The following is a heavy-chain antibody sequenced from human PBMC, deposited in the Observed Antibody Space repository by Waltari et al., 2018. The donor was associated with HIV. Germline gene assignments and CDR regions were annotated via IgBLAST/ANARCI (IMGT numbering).Heavy chain of an antibody. J-gene: IGHJ4*02. V-gene: IGHV3-23*01. CDR1: GFTFEGFA. D-gene: IGHD3-10*01. CDR2: ISGSGGST. Sequence: EVQLLESGGGLVQPGGSLRLSCAASGFTFEGFAMTWVRLAPGKGLGWVSRISGSGGSTFYADSVKGRFAISRDNSKNTLYLQMNTLRAEDTAVYYCAKFLGSGSDYWGQGAQVTVSS. CDR3: AKFLGSGSDY.